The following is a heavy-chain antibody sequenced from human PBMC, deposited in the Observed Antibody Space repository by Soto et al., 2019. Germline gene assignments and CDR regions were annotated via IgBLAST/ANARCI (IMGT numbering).Heavy chain of an antibody. V-gene: IGHV2-5*02. CDR2: IYWDDDK. J-gene: IGHJ4*02. CDR1: GFSLSTSGVG. D-gene: IGHD3-9*01. CDR3: ALMGRYYDLLPGYSWTIDY. Sequence: QITLKESGPTLVKPTQTLTLTCTFSGFSLSTSGVGVGWIRQPPGKALEWLALIYWDDDKRYSPSLKSRLTLTXDXXKNPVVLTMTTMDPVDTATYSCALMGRYYDLLPGYSWTIDYWGQGTLVTVSS.